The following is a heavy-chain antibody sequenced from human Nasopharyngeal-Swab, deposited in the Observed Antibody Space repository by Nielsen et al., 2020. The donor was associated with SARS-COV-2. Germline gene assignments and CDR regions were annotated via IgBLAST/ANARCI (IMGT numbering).Heavy chain of an antibody. D-gene: IGHD3-22*01. CDR2: FDPEDGET. CDR1: GYPLTELS. Sequence: ASVKVSCKVSGYPLTELSMHWVRQAPGKGLEWMGGFDPEDGETIYAQKFQGRVTMTEDTSTDTAYMELSSLRSEDTAVYYCATDDVKNYYDSSGYSLDYWGQGTLVTVSS. J-gene: IGHJ4*02. V-gene: IGHV1-24*01. CDR3: ATDDVKNYYDSSGYSLDY.